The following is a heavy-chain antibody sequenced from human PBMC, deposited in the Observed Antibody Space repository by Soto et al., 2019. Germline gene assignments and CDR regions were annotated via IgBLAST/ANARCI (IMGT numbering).Heavy chain of an antibody. CDR3: ARKYGSGSRYYYYYGMDA. D-gene: IGHD3-10*01. CDR1: GFTFSSYG. CDR2: IWYDGSNK. V-gene: IGHV3-33*01. J-gene: IGHJ6*02. Sequence: QVQLVESGGGVVQPGRSLRLSCAASGFTFSSYGMHWVRQAPGKGLEWVAVIWYDGSNKYYADSVKGRFTISRDNSKNTLYLQMNSLRAEDTAVYYCARKYGSGSRYYYYYGMDAWGQGTTVTVSS.